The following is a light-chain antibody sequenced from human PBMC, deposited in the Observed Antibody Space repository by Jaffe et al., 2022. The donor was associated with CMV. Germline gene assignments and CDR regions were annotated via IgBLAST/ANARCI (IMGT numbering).Light chain of an antibody. CDR3: TSYTSSNTRYV. CDR1: TSDVGAYDY. J-gene: IGLJ1*01. CDR2: DVS. V-gene: IGLV2-14*03. Sequence: QSALTQPASVSGSPGQSITISCTGTTSDVGAYDYVSWYQQHPGKAPQLMIYDVSNRPSGVSNRFSGSKSGNTASLTISGLQAEDEADYYCTSYTSSNTRYVFGPGTRVTVL.